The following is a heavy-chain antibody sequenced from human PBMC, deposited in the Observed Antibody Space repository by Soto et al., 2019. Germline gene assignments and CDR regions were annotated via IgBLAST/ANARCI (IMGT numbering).Heavy chain of an antibody. CDR3: ARRSAVTTFYFYGMDV. Sequence: PGESLKISCQVSGYRFTNYWISWVHPLPGKGLEWMGRIGPSDSYINYSPSFQGHVTISADRSINSAYLHWSSLKASDTATYYCARRSAVTTFYFYGMDVWGQGTTVTVSS. J-gene: IGHJ6*02. V-gene: IGHV5-10-1*01. CDR2: IGPSDSYI. D-gene: IGHD4-17*01. CDR1: GYRFTNYW.